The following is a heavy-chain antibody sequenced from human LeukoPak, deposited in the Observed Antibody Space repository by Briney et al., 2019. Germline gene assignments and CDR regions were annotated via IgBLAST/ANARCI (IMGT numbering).Heavy chain of an antibody. Sequence: ASVKVSCKASGYTFTSYVISWERQAPGQGLEWMGWISAYNGNTNYAQKLQGRVTMTSDTSTSTAYMELRSLRSDDTAVYYCAREGSGWYGHYFDYWGQGTLVTVSS. CDR3: AREGSGWYGHYFDY. CDR1: GYTFTSYV. V-gene: IGHV1-18*01. J-gene: IGHJ4*02. D-gene: IGHD6-19*01. CDR2: ISAYNGNT.